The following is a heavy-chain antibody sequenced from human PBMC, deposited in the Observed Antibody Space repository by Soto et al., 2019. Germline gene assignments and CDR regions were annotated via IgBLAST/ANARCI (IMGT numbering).Heavy chain of an antibody. CDR3: ASISYYDFWSGYRWGYFDY. CDR2: IYYSGST. V-gene: IGHV4-31*03. D-gene: IGHD3-3*01. J-gene: IGHJ4*02. CDR1: GGSISSGGYY. Sequence: PSETLSLTCTVSGGSISSGGYYWSWIRQHPGKGLEWIGYIYYSGSTYYNPSLKSRVTISVDTSKNQFSLKLSSVTAADTAVYYCASISYYDFWSGYRWGYFDYWGQGTLVTVSS.